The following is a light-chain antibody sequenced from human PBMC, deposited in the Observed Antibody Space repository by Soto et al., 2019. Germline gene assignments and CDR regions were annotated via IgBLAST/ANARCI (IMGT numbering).Light chain of an antibody. Sequence: QSALTQPRSVSGSPGQSVTISCTGTSSDVGGYNYVSWYQHHPGKAPNRMIYDVSKRPSGVPDRFSGSKSGNTASLTISGLQSEDEADYYCGSYAGSYTYVFGTGTKLNVL. CDR1: SSDVGGYNY. CDR2: DVS. J-gene: IGLJ1*01. V-gene: IGLV2-11*01. CDR3: GSYAGSYTYV.